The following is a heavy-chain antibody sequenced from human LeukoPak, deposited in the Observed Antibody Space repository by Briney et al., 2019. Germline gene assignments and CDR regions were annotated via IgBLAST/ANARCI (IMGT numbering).Heavy chain of an antibody. CDR3: AKGYNYMAVAEYYFDY. CDR1: GFTFSSYA. V-gene: IGHV3-23*01. Sequence: GGSLRLSCAASGFTFSSYAMSWVRQAPGKGLEWVSAISGSGGSTYYADSVKGRFTISRDNSKNTLYPQMNSLRAEDTAVYYCAKGYNYMAVAEYYFDYWGQGTLVTVSS. J-gene: IGHJ4*02. CDR2: ISGSGGST. D-gene: IGHD6-19*01.